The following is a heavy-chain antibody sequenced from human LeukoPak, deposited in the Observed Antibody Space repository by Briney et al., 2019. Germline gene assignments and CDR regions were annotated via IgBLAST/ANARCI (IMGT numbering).Heavy chain of an antibody. D-gene: IGHD3-22*01. Sequence: PSETLSLTCTVSGGSISSSIYYWGWIRQPPGKGLEWIGNVYYSGTTNYNPSLKSRVTMSVDTSKNQFSLKLSSVTAADTAVYYCAREAANYDSSGYYYPYYFDYWGQGTLVTVSS. J-gene: IGHJ4*02. CDR1: GGSISSSIYY. CDR3: AREAANYDSSGYYYPYYFDY. CDR2: VYYSGTT. V-gene: IGHV4-39*07.